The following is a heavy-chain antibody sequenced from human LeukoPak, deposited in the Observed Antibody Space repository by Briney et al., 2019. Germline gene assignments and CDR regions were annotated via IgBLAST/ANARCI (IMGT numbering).Heavy chain of an antibody. V-gene: IGHV3-21*01. Sequence: GRSLRLSCAASGFTFSSYSMNWVRQAPGKGLEWVSSISSSSSYIYYADSVKGRFTISRDNAKNSLYLQMNSLRAEGTAVYYCARKGTGRDYYGSGSYGYWGQGTLVTVSS. CDR3: ARKGTGRDYYGSGSYGY. D-gene: IGHD3-10*01. J-gene: IGHJ4*02. CDR2: ISSSSSYI. CDR1: GFTFSSYS.